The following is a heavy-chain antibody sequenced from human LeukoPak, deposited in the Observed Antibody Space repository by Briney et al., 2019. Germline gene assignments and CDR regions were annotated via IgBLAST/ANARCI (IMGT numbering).Heavy chain of an antibody. Sequence: ASVKVSCKPSGYTFTSYGISWVRQAPGQGLEWMGWISAYNGNTNYAQKVQGRVTMTTDTSTSTAYMELSSLRSEDTAVYYCARGLRGGNGYYFDYWGQGTLVTVSS. CDR1: GYTFTSYG. J-gene: IGHJ4*02. CDR3: ARGLRGGNGYYFDY. CDR2: ISAYNGNT. V-gene: IGHV1-18*01. D-gene: IGHD5-12*01.